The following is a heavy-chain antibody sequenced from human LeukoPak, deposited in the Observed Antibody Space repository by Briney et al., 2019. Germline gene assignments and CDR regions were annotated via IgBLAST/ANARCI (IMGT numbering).Heavy chain of an antibody. D-gene: IGHD5-24*01. Sequence: GGSLRLSCAASGFTFRSYGMHWVRQAPGKGLEWVAFIRYDGSNKYYADSVKGRFTISRDNSKTTLYLQMNSLRAEDTAVYYCAKDVGWLQSGAFDYWGQGTLVTVSS. CDR3: AKDVGWLQSGAFDY. V-gene: IGHV3-30*02. J-gene: IGHJ4*02. CDR2: IRYDGSNK. CDR1: GFTFRSYG.